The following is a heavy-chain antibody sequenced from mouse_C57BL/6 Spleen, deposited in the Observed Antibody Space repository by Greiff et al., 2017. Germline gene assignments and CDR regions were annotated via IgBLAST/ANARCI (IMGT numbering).Heavy chain of an antibody. CDR2: INYDGSST. J-gene: IGHJ4*01. Sequence: EVMLVESEGGLVQPGSSMKLSCTASGFTFSDYYMAWVRQVPEKGLEWVANINYDGSSTYYLDSLKSRFIISRDNAKNILYLQMSSLKSEDTATYYCARAYYSNRYAMDYWGQGTSVTVSS. D-gene: IGHD2-5*01. CDR1: GFTFSDYY. CDR3: ARAYYSNRYAMDY. V-gene: IGHV5-16*01.